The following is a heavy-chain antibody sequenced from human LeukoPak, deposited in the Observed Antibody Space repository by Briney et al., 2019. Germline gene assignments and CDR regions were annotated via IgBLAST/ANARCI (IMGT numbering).Heavy chain of an antibody. J-gene: IGHJ4*02. CDR1: GYTFTGYY. V-gene: IGHV1-2*02. D-gene: IGHD3-10*01. CDR2: INPNSGGT. CDR3: AREPHYYGSGSGDY. Sequence: ASVKVSCKASGYTFTGYYMHWVRQAPGQGLEWMGWINPNSGGTNYAQKFQGRVTMTRDTSISTAYMKLSRLRSDDTAVYYCAREPHYYGSGSGDYWGQGTLVTVSS.